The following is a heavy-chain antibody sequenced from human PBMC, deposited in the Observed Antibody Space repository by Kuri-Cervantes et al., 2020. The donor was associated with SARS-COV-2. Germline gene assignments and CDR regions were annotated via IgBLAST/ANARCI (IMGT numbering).Heavy chain of an antibody. Sequence: GESLKISCAASGFTVSSNYMSWVRQAPGKGLEWVSVIYSGGSTYYADSVKGRFTISRDNAKNSLYLQMNSLRAEDTAVYYCAILGYCSSTSCAPDAFDIWGQGTMVTVSS. V-gene: IGHV3-53*01. CDR3: AILGYCSSTSCAPDAFDI. CDR1: GFTVSSNY. J-gene: IGHJ3*02. D-gene: IGHD2-2*01. CDR2: IYSGGST.